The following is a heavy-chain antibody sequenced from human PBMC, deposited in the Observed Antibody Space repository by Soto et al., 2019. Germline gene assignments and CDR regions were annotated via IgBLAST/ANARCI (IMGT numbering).Heavy chain of an antibody. CDR1: GFTFSNYW. CDR3: ARDQDIVVAPGAYGMDV. V-gene: IGHV3-7*03. Sequence: PGGSLRLSCAASGFTFSNYWMTWVRQAPGKGLEWVANIIKDGSEKSYVDSVKGRFTISRDNAKNSLYLEMNSLRVEDTAVYYCARDQDIVVAPGAYGMDVWGQGTTVTVSS. D-gene: IGHD2-2*01. CDR2: IIKDGSEK. J-gene: IGHJ6*02.